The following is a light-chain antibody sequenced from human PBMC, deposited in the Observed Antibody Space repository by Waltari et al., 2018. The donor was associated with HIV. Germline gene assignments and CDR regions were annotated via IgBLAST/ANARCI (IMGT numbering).Light chain of an antibody. J-gene: IGLJ2*01. CDR1: NIGSKR. Sequence: SYVLTQSPSVSLAPGRTARITCGGNNIGSKRVHWYQQKPGQAHVLVIYDDDDRPSGIPERLSGTTSANRAILTISGVEVGDEADYYCQVWDSNSDQVVFGGGTRLTVL. V-gene: IGLV3-21*01. CDR2: DDD. CDR3: QVWDSNSDQVV.